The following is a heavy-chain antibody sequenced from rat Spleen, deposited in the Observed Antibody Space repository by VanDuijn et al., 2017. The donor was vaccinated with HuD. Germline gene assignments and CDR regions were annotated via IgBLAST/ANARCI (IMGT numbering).Heavy chain of an antibody. J-gene: IGHJ3*01. CDR2: ITNASGST. Sequence: EVQLVESGGGLVQPGGSLKLSCAASGFTFSSAAMYWVRQAPGKGLEWVASITNASGSTYYPDSVKGRFTISRDNAKSTLYLQMNSLRSEDTATYYCTTYSDYATSPFAYWGRGALVTVSS. D-gene: IGHD1-6*01. CDR3: TTYSDYATSPFAY. CDR1: GFTFSSAA. V-gene: IGHV5-31*01.